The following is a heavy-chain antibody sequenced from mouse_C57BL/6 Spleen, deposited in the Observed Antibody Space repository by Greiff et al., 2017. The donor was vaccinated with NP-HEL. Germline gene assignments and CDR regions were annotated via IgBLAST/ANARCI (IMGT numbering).Heavy chain of an antibody. Sequence: VQLQQPGAELVMPGASVKLSCKASGYTFTSYWMHWVKQRPGQGLEWIGEIDPSDSYTNYNQKFKGKSTLTVDKSSSTAYMQLSSLTSEDSSVYYCSRAAQASWFACWGKGILVTVAA. D-gene: IGHD3-2*02. CDR2: IDPSDSYT. J-gene: IGHJ3*01. V-gene: IGHV1-69*01. CDR3: SRAAQASWFAC. CDR1: GYTFTSYW.